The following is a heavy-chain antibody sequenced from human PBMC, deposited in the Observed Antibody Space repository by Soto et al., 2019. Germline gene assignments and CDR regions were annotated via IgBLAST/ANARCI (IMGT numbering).Heavy chain of an antibody. CDR3: AKDSRPGGDYYYYGMDV. CDR2: ISGSGGST. J-gene: IGHJ6*02. Sequence: EVQLLESGGGLVQPGGSLRLSCAASGFTFSSYAMSWVRQAPGKGLEWVSAISGSGGSTYYADSVKGRFTISRDHSKNPLDLQMNSLRAEDTAVYYCAKDSRPGGDYYYYGMDVWGQGTTVTVSS. V-gene: IGHV3-23*01. D-gene: IGHD3-10*01. CDR1: GFTFSSYA.